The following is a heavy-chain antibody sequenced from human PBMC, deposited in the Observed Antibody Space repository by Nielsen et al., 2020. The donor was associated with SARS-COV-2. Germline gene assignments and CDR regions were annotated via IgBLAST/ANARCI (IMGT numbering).Heavy chain of an antibody. Sequence: SETLSLTCTVSGGSISSYYWSWIRQPPGKGLEWIGYIYSSGSTNYNPSLKSRVTLSVDTSKNQFSLKLSSVTAAGTAVYYCAKYYGSGTDYFDFWGQGTLVTVSS. J-gene: IGHJ4*02. D-gene: IGHD3-10*01. CDR1: GGSISSYY. CDR3: AKYYGSGTDYFDF. V-gene: IGHV4-59*13. CDR2: IYSSGST.